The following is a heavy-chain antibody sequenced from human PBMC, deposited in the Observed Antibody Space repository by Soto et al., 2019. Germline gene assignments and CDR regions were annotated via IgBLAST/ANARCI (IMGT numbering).Heavy chain of an antibody. V-gene: IGHV4-30-2*01. Sequence: QLQLQESGSGLVKPSQTLSLTCAVSGGSISSGGSSWSWIRQPPGKGLEWIGYIYHSGSTYYPPSLKSRVTISVDRSKDQFSLKLSSVTAADTAVYYWARAGDSSGPVALGYWGQGTLVTVSS. CDR1: GGSISSGGSS. CDR3: ARAGDSSGPVALGY. CDR2: IYHSGST. J-gene: IGHJ4*02. D-gene: IGHD6-19*01.